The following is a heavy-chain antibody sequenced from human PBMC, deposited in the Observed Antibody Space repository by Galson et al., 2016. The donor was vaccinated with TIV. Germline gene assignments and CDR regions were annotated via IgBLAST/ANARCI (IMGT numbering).Heavy chain of an antibody. CDR1: GFTFSSFG. CDR2: IWYDGTNT. D-gene: IGHD4-23*01. J-gene: IGHJ4*02. CDR3: ARAPDYGGNFGGTGETHSYYFRY. V-gene: IGHV3-33*01. Sequence: SLRLSCAASGFTFSSFGMHWVRQAPGKGLEWVALIWYDGTNTYYADSVKGRFTISRDNSKNTLFVQMNSLRAEDTAVYYCARAPDYGGNFGGTGETHSYYFRYGGQGTLVTVSS.